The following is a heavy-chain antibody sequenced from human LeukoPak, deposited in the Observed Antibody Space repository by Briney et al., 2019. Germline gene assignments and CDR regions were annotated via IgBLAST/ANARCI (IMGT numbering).Heavy chain of an antibody. Sequence: PGMSLRLSCAASGFSFSNYAMHWVRQAPGKGLEWVAVISYDAINKFYADSVKGRFTISRDNSKNTLYLQMNSLRAEDTAVYYCARAKSSGWYRWFDPWGQGTLVTVSS. D-gene: IGHD6-19*01. CDR1: GFSFSNYA. V-gene: IGHV3-30*04. J-gene: IGHJ5*02. CDR2: ISYDAINK. CDR3: ARAKSSGWYRWFDP.